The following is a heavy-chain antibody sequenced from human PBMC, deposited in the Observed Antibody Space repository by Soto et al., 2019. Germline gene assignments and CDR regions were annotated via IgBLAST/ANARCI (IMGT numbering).Heavy chain of an antibody. CDR2: IYPGDSDT. CDR1: GYSFTSYW. CDR3: ALVGYCSGGSCYSRYYYYYYMDV. V-gene: IGHV5-51*01. Sequence: GESLKISCKGSGYSFTSYWIGWVRQMPGKGLEWMGIIYPGDSDTRYSPSFQGQVTISADKSISTAYLQWSSLKASDTAMYYCALVGYCSGGSCYSRYYYYYYMDVWGKGTTVTVSS. J-gene: IGHJ6*03. D-gene: IGHD2-15*01.